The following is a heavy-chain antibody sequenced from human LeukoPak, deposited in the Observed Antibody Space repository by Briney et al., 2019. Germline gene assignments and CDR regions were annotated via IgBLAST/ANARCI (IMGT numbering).Heavy chain of an antibody. D-gene: IGHD3-10*01. Sequence: GGSLRLSCAASGFTFSSYGMHWVRQAPGKGLEWVAVISYDGSNKYYADSVKGRFTIPRDNSKNTLYLQMNSLRAEDTAVYYCAKPSGPYYYGSGSLPAGYWGQGTLVTVSS. V-gene: IGHV3-30*18. CDR1: GFTFSSYG. J-gene: IGHJ4*02. CDR2: ISYDGSNK. CDR3: AKPSGPYYYGSGSLPAGY.